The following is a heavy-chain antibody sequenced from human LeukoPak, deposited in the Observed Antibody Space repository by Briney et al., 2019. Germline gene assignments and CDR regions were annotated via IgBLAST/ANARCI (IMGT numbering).Heavy chain of an antibody. CDR1: GGSISSYY. CDR2: IYHSGST. CDR3: ARDRAVGGRFFDL. D-gene: IGHD6-19*01. V-gene: IGHV4-59*01. J-gene: IGHJ4*02. Sequence: SETLSLTCTVSGGSISSYYWGWIRQPPGKGLEWIGSIYHSGSTYYNPSLKSRVTLSVDTSTSQFSLNVHSVTVSDTAVYYCARDRAVGGRFFDLWGQGILVSVSS.